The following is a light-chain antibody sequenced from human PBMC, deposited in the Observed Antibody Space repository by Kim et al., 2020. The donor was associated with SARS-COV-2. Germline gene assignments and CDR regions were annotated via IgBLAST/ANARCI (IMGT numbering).Light chain of an antibody. CDR3: QSYASDNWV. Sequence: GKTVTISCTRSSGSIVDDYVQWYQQRPGTSPTSFIYENNQRPSGVPDRFSGSIDSSSNSASLTISGLKTEDEADYYCQSYASDNWVFGGGTKVTVL. CDR1: SGSIVDDY. V-gene: IGLV6-57*01. J-gene: IGLJ3*02. CDR2: ENN.